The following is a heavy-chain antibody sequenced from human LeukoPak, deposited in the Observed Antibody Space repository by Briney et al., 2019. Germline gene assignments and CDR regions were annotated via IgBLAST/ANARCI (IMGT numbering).Heavy chain of an antibody. CDR3: AKTPTALVRGGYYFDS. CDR1: GGSFSDYY. V-gene: IGHV4-34*01. Sequence: NPSETLSLTCAVYGGSFSDYYWNWIRQPPGKGLEWMGEINHSGSTNYNPSLKTRVTISVDTSKNQFSLKLNSVTAADTAVYFCAKTPTALVRGGYYFDSWGQGTLVTVSS. D-gene: IGHD6-6*01. CDR2: INHSGST. J-gene: IGHJ4*02.